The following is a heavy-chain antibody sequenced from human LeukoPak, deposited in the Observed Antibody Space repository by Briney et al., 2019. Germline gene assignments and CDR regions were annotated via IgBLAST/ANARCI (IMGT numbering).Heavy chain of an antibody. CDR2: IYYSGST. D-gene: IGHD1-26*01. Sequence: SETLSLTCTVSDVSISSYYWSWIRQPPGMGLEWIGYIYYSGSTKYNPSLTSRVTISIDTSKNQFSLKLNSVTATDTAVYYCARQPWNMGAYYFDLWGQGTLVTVSS. J-gene: IGHJ4*02. CDR1: DVSISSYY. V-gene: IGHV4-59*08. CDR3: ARQPWNMGAYYFDL.